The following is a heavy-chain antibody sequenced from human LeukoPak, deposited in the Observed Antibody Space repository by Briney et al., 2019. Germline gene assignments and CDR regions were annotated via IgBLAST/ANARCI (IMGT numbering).Heavy chain of an antibody. CDR2: ISGPGVSP. V-gene: IGHV3-23*01. J-gene: IGHJ4*02. CDR1: GFTFSGYG. Sequence: GGSLRLSCAASGFTFSGYGMSWVRQAPGKGLEWVSAISGPGVSPYYADSVKGRFTISRDNSKNMLYLEMNSLRAEDTAVYYCAKYGEWGLWFGGPTTNFDFWGQGTLVTVSS. D-gene: IGHD3-10*01. CDR3: AKYGEWGLWFGGPTTNFDF.